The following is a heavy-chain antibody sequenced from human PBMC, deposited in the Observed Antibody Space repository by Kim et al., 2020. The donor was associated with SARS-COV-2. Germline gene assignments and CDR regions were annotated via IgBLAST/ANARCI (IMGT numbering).Heavy chain of an antibody. V-gene: IGHV3-30*04. CDR3: ARDRQQLGE. Sequence: GGSLRLSCAASGFILRNYAMHWVRQAPGKGLEWVAGVSYGGREYYADSVKGRFTISRDNSKNTLFLQMNSLGVEDTAVYYCARDRQQLGEWGQGTLVTVSS. CDR2: VSYGGRE. D-gene: IGHD6-13*01. CDR1: GFILRNYA. J-gene: IGHJ4*02.